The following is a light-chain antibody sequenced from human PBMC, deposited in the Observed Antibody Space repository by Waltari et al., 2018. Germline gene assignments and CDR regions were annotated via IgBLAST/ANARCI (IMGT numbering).Light chain of an antibody. CDR2: EVS. CDR1: SGDVGGYNS. V-gene: IGLV2-8*01. Sequence: QSALTQPPSASGSPGQSVTIPCPGTSGDVGGYNSFPWYHQRPGKVPKLMISEVSKRPSGVPDRFSGSKSGNTASLTVSGLQAEDEAQYYCSSYGGSNNWVFGGGTKLTVL. CDR3: SSYGGSNNWV. J-gene: IGLJ3*02.